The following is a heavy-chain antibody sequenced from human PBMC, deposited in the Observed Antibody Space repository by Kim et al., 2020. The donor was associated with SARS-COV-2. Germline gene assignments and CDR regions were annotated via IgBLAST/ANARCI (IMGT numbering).Heavy chain of an antibody. D-gene: IGHD3-9*01. V-gene: IGHV3-49*04. Sequence: GGSLRLSCSGSGFSFGDDVMTWVRQAPGKGLEWVGFIRSKADGGTTEYAASVKGRFTILRDDSKSVAYLQMNSLKTEDTAVYYCTTTIAEFVTGSDWSPIDIWGQGTMVTVSS. CDR3: TTTIAEFVTGSDWSPIDI. CDR2: IRSKADGGTT. J-gene: IGHJ3*02. CDR1: GFSFGDDV.